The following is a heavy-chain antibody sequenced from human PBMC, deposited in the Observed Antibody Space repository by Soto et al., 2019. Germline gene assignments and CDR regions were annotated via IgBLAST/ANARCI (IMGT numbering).Heavy chain of an antibody. D-gene: IGHD3-3*02. CDR3: ARGVILSVECK. CDR2: MNPNTGNT. V-gene: IGHV1-8*01. CDR1: GYIFTSYD. Sequence: ASVKVSCKASGYIFTSYDINWVRQATGQGLEWMGWMNPNTGNTGYAQKFQGRVTMTRNTSISTAYMELNSLRSEDTAVYYCARGVILSVECKWGQGSLVIGSS. J-gene: IGHJ4*02.